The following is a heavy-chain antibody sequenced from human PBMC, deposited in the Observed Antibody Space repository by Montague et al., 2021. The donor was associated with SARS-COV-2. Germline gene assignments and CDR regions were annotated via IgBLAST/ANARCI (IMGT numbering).Heavy chain of an antibody. V-gene: IGHV4-61*02. CDR3: ARTVVVPAAMSRYYGMDV. Sequence: TLSLTCSVSGGSISSGSYYWSWIRQPAGKGLEWNGRNYISGSTNYNPSLKSRVTMSVDTSKNQFSLKLSSVTAADTAVYYCARTVVVPAAMSRYYGMDVWGQGTSVTVSS. CDR1: GGSISSGSYY. D-gene: IGHD2-2*01. CDR2: NYISGST. J-gene: IGHJ6*02.